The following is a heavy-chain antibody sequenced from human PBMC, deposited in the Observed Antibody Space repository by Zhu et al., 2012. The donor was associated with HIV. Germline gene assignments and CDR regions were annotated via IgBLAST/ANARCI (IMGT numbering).Heavy chain of an antibody. J-gene: IGHJ4*02. D-gene: IGHD3-22*01. V-gene: IGHV4-30-2*01. CDR3: AREDYDSTLDH. Sequence: QVQLNESGSGLVKPSQTLSLTCAVSGASISSDGYSWSWIRQPPGKGLEWIGYIYHSGTTYYKPPPKSRVTISIDRSKNQFSLKLTSVAAADTAVYFCAREDYDSTLDHWGQGILVTVSS. CDR2: IYHSGTT. CDR1: GASISSDGYS.